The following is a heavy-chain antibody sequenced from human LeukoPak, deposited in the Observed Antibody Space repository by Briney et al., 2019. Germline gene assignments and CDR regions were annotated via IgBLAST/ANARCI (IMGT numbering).Heavy chain of an antibody. CDR3: AREHSAAFDI. Sequence: PSETLSLTCTVSGGSISSYYWSWIRQPPGKGLEWIGYIYYSGSTNYNPSLNSRVTISVDTSKNQFSLKLSSVTAADTAVYYCAREHSAAFDIWGQGTMVTVSS. CDR1: GGSISSYY. V-gene: IGHV4-59*12. J-gene: IGHJ3*02. CDR2: IYYSGST.